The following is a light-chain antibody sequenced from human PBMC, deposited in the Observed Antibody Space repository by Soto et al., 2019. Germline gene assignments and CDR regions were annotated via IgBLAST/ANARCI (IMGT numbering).Light chain of an antibody. CDR2: EVS. CDR3: SSYTSSSTLL. Sequence: QSVLTQPASVSGSPGQSITISCTATSSDVGGYNYVSWYQQHPGKAPKRMIYEVSNRPSGVSNRFSGSKSGNTASLIISGLQAEDEADYYCSSYTSSSTLLFGGGTKLTVL. CDR1: SSDVGGYNY. V-gene: IGLV2-14*01. J-gene: IGLJ2*01.